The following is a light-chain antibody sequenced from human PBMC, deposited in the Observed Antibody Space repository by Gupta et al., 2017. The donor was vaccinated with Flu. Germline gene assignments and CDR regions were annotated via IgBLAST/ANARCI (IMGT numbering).Light chain of an antibody. J-gene: IGKJ1*01. Sequence: DIQVTQSLSSLSGSVGDRVTITCRASHSISTYLNWYQQKPGKAPKLLIYAASNLQSGVPSRFSGSGSGTDFTLTISSLQPEDFAIYYCQQGYSTPRTFGQGTRVEIK. CDR3: QQGYSTPRT. V-gene: IGKV1-39*01. CDR1: HSISTY. CDR2: AAS.